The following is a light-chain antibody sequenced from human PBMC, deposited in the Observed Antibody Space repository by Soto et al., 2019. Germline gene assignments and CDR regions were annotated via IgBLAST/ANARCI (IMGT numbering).Light chain of an antibody. CDR3: QQSYSTPLT. V-gene: IGKV1-39*01. CDR2: AAS. Sequence: DIQMIQSKSSLSASVGDRVTITCRASQSISSYLNWYQQKPGKAPKLLIYAASSLQSGVPSRLSGSGSGTDFTLTISSLQPEDFATYYCQQSYSTPLTFGGGTKVDIK. J-gene: IGKJ4*01. CDR1: QSISSY.